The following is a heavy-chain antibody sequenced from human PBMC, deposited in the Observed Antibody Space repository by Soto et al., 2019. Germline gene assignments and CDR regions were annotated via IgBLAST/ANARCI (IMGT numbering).Heavy chain of an antibody. CDR1: GGSFSGYY. V-gene: IGHV4-34*01. J-gene: IGHJ4*02. CDR2: INHSGST. Sequence: SETLSLTCAVYGGSFSGYYWSWIRQPPGKGLEWIGEINHSGSTNYNPSLKSRVIISVXXXKXXXXLKLXSXXAAXTAVYYCARGHYGGNYGYWGQGTLVTVSS. CDR3: ARGHYGGNYGY. D-gene: IGHD4-17*01.